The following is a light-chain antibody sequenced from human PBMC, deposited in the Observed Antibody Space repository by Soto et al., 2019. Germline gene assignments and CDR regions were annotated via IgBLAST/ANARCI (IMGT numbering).Light chain of an antibody. Sequence: DIQMTQSPSTLSASVGDRVTITCRASQSITTWLAWYQQEPGKAPKLLIYDASSLESGVPSRFSGSGSGTEFTLTISSLQPDDFATYYCQQYNCYPYTFGQGSKLEIK. CDR3: QQYNCYPYT. J-gene: IGKJ2*01. CDR2: DAS. CDR1: QSITTW. V-gene: IGKV1-5*01.